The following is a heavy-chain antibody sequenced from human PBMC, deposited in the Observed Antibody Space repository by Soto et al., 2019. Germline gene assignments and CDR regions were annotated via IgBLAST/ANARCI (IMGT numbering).Heavy chain of an antibody. V-gene: IGHV1-46*02. Sequence: QVQLVQSGAEVKKPGASVKISCETSGYIFKNYYIHWVRQAPGQGLEWMAIFNPFSGATNYEQRLQGRVTATMDMSTSTVYMELNNLGSEDTAMYYCARDLTSGDYWGQGTRISVSS. CDR3: ARDLTSGDY. CDR1: GYIFKNYY. CDR2: FNPFSGAT. D-gene: IGHD3-3*01. J-gene: IGHJ4*01.